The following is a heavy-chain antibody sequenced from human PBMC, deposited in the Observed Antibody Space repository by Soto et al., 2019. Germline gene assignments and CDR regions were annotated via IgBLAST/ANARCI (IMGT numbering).Heavy chain of an antibody. Sequence: PSETLSLTCTVSGGSISSSSYYWGWIRQPPGKGLEWIGNIYYSGSTYYNPSLKSRVTISVDTSENQFSLKLSSVTAADTAVYFCARDLSAYEYFDYWSQGTLVTVSS. D-gene: IGHD5-12*01. CDR1: GGSISSSSYY. J-gene: IGHJ4*02. V-gene: IGHV4-39*07. CDR3: ARDLSAYEYFDY. CDR2: IYYSGST.